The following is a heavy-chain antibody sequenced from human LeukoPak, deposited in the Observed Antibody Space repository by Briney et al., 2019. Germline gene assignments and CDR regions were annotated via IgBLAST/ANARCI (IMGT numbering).Heavy chain of an antibody. J-gene: IGHJ4*02. CDR3: ARYLPMAGTESPLFDY. V-gene: IGHV1-18*01. Sequence: EASVKVSCKASGYTFTSYGFSWVRQAPGQGLEWMGWISAYDGDTNYAQKLQGELTMTTDTSTSTAYMELRNLRSDDTAVYYCARYLPMAGTESPLFDYWGQGTLVTVSS. CDR1: GYTFTSYG. CDR2: ISAYDGDT. D-gene: IGHD5-24*01.